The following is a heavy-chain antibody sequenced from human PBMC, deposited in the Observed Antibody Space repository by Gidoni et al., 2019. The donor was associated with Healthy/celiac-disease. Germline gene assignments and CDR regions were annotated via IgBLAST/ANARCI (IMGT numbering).Heavy chain of an antibody. V-gene: IGHV1-69*06. CDR2: IIPIFGTA. Sequence: QVQLVQSGAEVKKPGSSVKVSCKASGGTFSSYAISWVRQAPGQGLEWMGGIIPIFGTANYAQKFQGRVTITADKSTSTAYMELSSLRSEDTAVYYCASENGGGSPKVDAFDIWGQGTMVTVSS. J-gene: IGHJ3*02. D-gene: IGHD2-15*01. CDR1: GGTFSSYA. CDR3: ASENGGGSPKVDAFDI.